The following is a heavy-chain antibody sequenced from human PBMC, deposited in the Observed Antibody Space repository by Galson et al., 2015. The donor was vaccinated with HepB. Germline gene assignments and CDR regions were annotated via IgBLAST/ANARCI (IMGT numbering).Heavy chain of an antibody. J-gene: IGHJ6*02. V-gene: IGHV1-69*13. Sequence: SVKVSCKASGGTFSRHAISWVRQAPGQGLEWMGGIIPFFGTPHYAQNLQGRVTIVADESTSTAYMELSSLRSEDTAVYYCARGEVTVGYYDMDVWGQGTTVTVSS. CDR2: IIPFFGTP. CDR1: GGTFSRHA. D-gene: IGHD3-3*01. CDR3: ARGEVTVGYYDMDV.